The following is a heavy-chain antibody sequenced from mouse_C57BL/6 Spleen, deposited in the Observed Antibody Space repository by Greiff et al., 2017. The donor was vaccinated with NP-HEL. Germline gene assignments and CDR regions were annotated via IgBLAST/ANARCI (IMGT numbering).Heavy chain of an antibody. D-gene: IGHD2-12*01. CDR1: GYTFTSYW. Sequence: VQLQQPGAELVKPGASVKMSCKASGYTFTSYWITWVKQRPGQGLEWIGHIYRGSVSTNYNEKLKSKATLTVDTSSSTAYLQLSSLTSEDSAVDYCASSVTAYIDYWGQGTTLKVSS. V-gene: IGHV1-55*01. CDR3: ASSVTAYIDY. J-gene: IGHJ2*01. CDR2: IYRGSVST.